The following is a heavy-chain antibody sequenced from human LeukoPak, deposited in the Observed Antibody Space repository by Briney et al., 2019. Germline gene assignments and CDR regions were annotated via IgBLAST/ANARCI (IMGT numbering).Heavy chain of an antibody. D-gene: IGHD3-9*01. Sequence: ASVKVTCKASGYTFSGFYIHWVRQAPGQGLEWMGWINPNSGVTNYAQKLQGRVTITRDTSIDTAYMQLSRLRSDDTAVYYCASRTSDILTGPPGYWGQGTLVTVSS. CDR2: INPNSGVT. J-gene: IGHJ4*02. CDR1: GYTFSGFY. V-gene: IGHV1-2*02. CDR3: ASRTSDILTGPPGY.